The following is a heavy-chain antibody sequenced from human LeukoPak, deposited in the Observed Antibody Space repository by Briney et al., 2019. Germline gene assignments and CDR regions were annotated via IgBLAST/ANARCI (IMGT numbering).Heavy chain of an antibody. CDR2: MNPNSGTT. Sequence: GASVKVSCKASGYTFTSYDFNWVRQAPGQGPEWIGWMNPNSGTTGYAQKFQGRVTMTRDTSISTAYMDLSSLRSEDTAVYYCARVAPGIAAAGPFDPWGQGTLVTVSS. V-gene: IGHV1-8*01. CDR1: GYTFTSYD. J-gene: IGHJ5*02. D-gene: IGHD6-13*01. CDR3: ARVAPGIAAAGPFDP.